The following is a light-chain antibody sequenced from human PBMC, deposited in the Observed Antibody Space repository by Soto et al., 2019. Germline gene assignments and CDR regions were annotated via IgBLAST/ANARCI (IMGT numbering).Light chain of an antibody. CDR3: QQYNNLPRT. Sequence: EIVMTQSPATLSVSPGERATLSCRASQSVSGNLAWYQQKPGQAPRLLIYGASTGATGIPARFSGSGSGTEFTLTISSLQAEDFAVYYCQQYNNLPRTFGQGTKVEIK. CDR1: QSVSGN. V-gene: IGKV3-15*01. J-gene: IGKJ1*01. CDR2: GAS.